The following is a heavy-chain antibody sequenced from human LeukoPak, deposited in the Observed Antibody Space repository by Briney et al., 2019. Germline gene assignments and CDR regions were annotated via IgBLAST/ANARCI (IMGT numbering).Heavy chain of an antibody. Sequence: GGSLRLSCAGSEFTFSSYGMHWVRQAPGKGLEWVALISYDGSKKDYADSVKGRFTISRDNSKKTLYLQMNSLRPEDTAVYYCANPGGLASNPYFGPWGQGTLVTVSS. CDR1: EFTFSSYG. J-gene: IGHJ4*02. CDR3: ANPGGLASNPYFGP. CDR2: ISYDGSKK. D-gene: IGHD6-19*01. V-gene: IGHV3-30*18.